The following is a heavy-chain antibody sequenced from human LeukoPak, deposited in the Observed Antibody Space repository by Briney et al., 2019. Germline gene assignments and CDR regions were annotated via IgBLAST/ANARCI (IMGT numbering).Heavy chain of an antibody. J-gene: IGHJ5*02. V-gene: IGHV3-43*02. CDR2: ISGDGSST. D-gene: IGHD1-26*01. Sequence: GGSLRLSCAASGFPFDDYAMHWVRQAPGKGLEWVSLISGDGSSTYYADSVKGRFTISRDNAKNSLYLQMNSLRAEDTAVYYCASSIVGATLNWFDPWGQGTLVTVSS. CDR1: GFPFDDYA. CDR3: ASSIVGATLNWFDP.